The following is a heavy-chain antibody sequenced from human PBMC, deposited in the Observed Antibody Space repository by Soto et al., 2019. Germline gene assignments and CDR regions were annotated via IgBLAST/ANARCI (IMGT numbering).Heavy chain of an antibody. CDR2: ISAYNGNT. J-gene: IGHJ4*02. V-gene: IGHV1-18*01. CDR1: GYMFVTYG. CDR3: ARDLDGSGSYYTDY. Sequence: QVQLVQSGAEVKKPGASVKVSCKASGYMFVTYGINWVRQAPGQGLEWMGWISAYNGNTKYAQNLQGRVTMTTDASTSTAYMEMRSLRSDGTAVYYCARDLDGSGSYYTDYWGPGTLVTVSS. D-gene: IGHD3-10*01.